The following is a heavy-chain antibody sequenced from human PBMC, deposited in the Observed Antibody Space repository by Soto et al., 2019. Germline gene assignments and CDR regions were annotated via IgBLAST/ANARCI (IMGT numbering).Heavy chain of an antibody. V-gene: IGHV6-1*01. Sequence: QVQLQQSGPGRVKPSQTLSHASAISGVSVSSNSVTWNWIRQSPSRGLEWLGRTYYRCKWHNDYAVSVRSRISINPYTSESQLSLQLNSVAPVYTAVYFWACSTSSNPFDIWGQGRMVTVSS. D-gene: IGHD2-2*01. J-gene: IGHJ3*02. CDR2: TYYRCKWHN. CDR3: ACSTSSNPFDI. CDR1: GVSVSSNSVT.